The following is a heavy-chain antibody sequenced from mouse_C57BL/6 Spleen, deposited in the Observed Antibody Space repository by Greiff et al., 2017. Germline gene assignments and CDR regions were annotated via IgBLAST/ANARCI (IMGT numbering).Heavy chain of an antibody. CDR3: VRTDDYDAWFGY. CDR2: IRRKSNNYAT. D-gene: IGHD2-4*01. J-gene: IGHJ3*01. Sequence: EVMLVESGGGLVQPKGSLKLSCAASGFSFNTYAMNWVRQAPGKGLEWVARIRRKSNNYATYYADSVKDRFTITRDDSESMRYLQMNNLKTEDTAMYYGVRTDDYDAWFGYWGQGALVTVSA. CDR1: GFSFNTYA. V-gene: IGHV10-1*01.